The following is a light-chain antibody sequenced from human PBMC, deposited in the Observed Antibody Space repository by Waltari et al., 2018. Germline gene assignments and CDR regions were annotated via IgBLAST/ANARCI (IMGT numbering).Light chain of an antibody. CDR2: TNN. V-gene: IGLV1-44*01. Sequence: QSVLTQPPSASATPGQRVTISCSGSSSNIGSHTVTWYHQLPGTAPKLLIYTNNQRPSGVPDRFSGSKSGTSASLAISGLQSEDEADYYCAVWDDSLNGVVFGGGTKLTVL. CDR1: SSNIGSHT. CDR3: AVWDDSLNGVV. J-gene: IGLJ2*01.